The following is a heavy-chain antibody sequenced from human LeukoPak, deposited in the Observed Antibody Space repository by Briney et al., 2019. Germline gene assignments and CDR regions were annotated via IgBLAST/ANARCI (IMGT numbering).Heavy chain of an antibody. Sequence: ASVKVSCKASGCTFTSYYMHWVRQAPGQGLEWMGIINPSGGSTSYAQKFQGRVTMTRDTSTSTVYMELSSLRSEDTAVYYCARADSSPYYFDYWGQGTLVTVSS. V-gene: IGHV1-46*01. CDR1: GCTFTSYY. D-gene: IGHD2-2*01. CDR2: INPSGGST. J-gene: IGHJ4*02. CDR3: ARADSSPYYFDY.